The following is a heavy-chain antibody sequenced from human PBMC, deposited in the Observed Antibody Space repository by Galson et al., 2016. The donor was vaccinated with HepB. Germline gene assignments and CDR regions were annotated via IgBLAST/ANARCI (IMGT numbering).Heavy chain of an antibody. CDR3: ARGHLVVPFSFYFDY. Sequence: CAISGDSVSSKSAAWNWIRHSPSRGLEWLGRTYHTSNWYSDYAVSVKSRITINPDTSKNQFFLQLNSVTPEDTAVYYCARGHLVVPFSFYFDYCGQGSLVTVSS. CDR1: GDSVSSKSAA. CDR2: TYHTSNWYS. D-gene: IGHD2-15*01. J-gene: IGHJ4*02. V-gene: IGHV6-1*01.